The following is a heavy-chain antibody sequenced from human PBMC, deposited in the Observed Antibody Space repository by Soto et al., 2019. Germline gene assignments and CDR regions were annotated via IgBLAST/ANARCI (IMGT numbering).Heavy chain of an antibody. CDR3: CSPKPSYATSLYYFDN. D-gene: IGHD2-2*01. CDR2: IRGEAYGGTT. V-gene: IGHV3-49*03. Sequence: GGSLRLSCSASGLSFGIYTISWFRQAPGKGLEWVGFIRGEAYGGTTEYAASVKGRFTISRDDSKGIAYLQMNSLKTEDTAVYYCCSPKPSYATSLYYFDNWGQGTLVTVSS. CDR1: GLSFGIYT. J-gene: IGHJ4*02.